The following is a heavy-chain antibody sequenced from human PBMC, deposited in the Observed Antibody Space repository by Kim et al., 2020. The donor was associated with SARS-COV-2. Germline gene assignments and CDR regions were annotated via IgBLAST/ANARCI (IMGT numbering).Heavy chain of an antibody. V-gene: IGHV1-8*01. J-gene: IGHJ6*02. D-gene: IGHD4-17*01. CDR3: ARGDGDYGMDV. Sequence: KGYAQKSQGRVPMTRNTSISTAYMELSSLRSEDTAVYYCARGDGDYGMDVWGQGTTVTVSS. CDR2: K.